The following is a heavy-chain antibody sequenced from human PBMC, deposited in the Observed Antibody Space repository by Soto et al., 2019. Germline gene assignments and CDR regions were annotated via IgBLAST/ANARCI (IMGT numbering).Heavy chain of an antibody. CDR1: GFTFNIYW. V-gene: IGHV3-7*01. J-gene: IGHJ3*02. Sequence: EVQLVVSGGGLVQSGGSLRLSCAASGFTFNIYWMSWVRQAPGKGLEWVANIKQDGSDKYYVDSVKGRFTISRDNTKNSLYLQMNSLRVDDTAVYYCARGGRPDIWGQGTMVTVSS. CDR3: ARGGRPDI. CDR2: IKQDGSDK. D-gene: IGHD3-10*01.